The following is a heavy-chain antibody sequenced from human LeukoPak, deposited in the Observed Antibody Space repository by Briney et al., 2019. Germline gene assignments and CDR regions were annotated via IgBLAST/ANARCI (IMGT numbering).Heavy chain of an antibody. CDR3: ARDRQQYQLRFYGMDV. D-gene: IGHD2-2*01. J-gene: IGHJ6*02. V-gene: IGHV4-39*07. CDR1: GGSISSGTYY. CDR2: IYYDGST. Sequence: SETLSLTCTVSGGSISSGTYYWAWIRQPPGKGLEWIGNIYYDGSTYYNPSLKSRVTISVDTSKNQFSLKLSSVTAADTAVYYCARDRQQYQLRFYGMDVWGQGTTVTVSS.